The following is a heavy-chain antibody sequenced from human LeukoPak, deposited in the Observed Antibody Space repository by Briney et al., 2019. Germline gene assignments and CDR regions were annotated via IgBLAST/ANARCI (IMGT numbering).Heavy chain of an antibody. CDR1: GFTFLNYV. CDR2: ISGSGSST. CDR3: AKSDDSDY. D-gene: IGHD2-21*01. J-gene: IGHJ4*02. Sequence: GGSLRLSCAASGFTFLNYVMSWVRQAPGKGLEWVSGISGSGSSTYYADSVKGRFTISRDNSKNTLYLQMNSLRAEDTAVYYCAKSDDSDYWGQGTLVTVSS. V-gene: IGHV3-23*01.